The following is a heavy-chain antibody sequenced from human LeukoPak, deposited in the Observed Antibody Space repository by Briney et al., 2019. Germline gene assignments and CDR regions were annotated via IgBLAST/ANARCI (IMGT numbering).Heavy chain of an antibody. CDR3: ARRGIAVAGRVVDAFDI. Sequence: SETLSLTCTVSGGSISSYYWSWIRQPPGKGLEWIGYIYHSGSTYYNPSLKSRVTISVDRSKNQFSLKLSSVTAADTAVYYCARRGIAVAGRVVDAFDIWGQGTMVTVSS. CDR2: IYHSGST. D-gene: IGHD6-19*01. J-gene: IGHJ3*02. V-gene: IGHV4-59*12. CDR1: GGSISSYY.